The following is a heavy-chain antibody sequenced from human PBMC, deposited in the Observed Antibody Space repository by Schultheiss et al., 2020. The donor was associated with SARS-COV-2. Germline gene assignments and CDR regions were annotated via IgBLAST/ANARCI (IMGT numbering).Heavy chain of an antibody. J-gene: IGHJ6*02. Sequence: SETLSLTCTVSGGSISSGDYYWSWIRQPPGKGLEWIGEINHSGSTYYNPSLKSRVTISVDTSNNQFSLKLSSVTAADTAVYYCARDLRGSSSMDVWGQGTTVTVSS. CDR2: INHSGST. V-gene: IGHV4-39*07. D-gene: IGHD6-6*01. CDR3: ARDLRGSSSMDV. CDR1: GGSISSGDYY.